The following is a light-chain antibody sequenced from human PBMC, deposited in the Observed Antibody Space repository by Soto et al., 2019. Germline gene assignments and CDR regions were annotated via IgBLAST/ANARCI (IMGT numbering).Light chain of an antibody. CDR3: QHYGSSPT. Sequence: EIVLTQSPGTLSLSPGERATLSCRASQSVSSSYLAWYQQKPGQAPRLLIYGASSRATGIPDRFSGSGSGTDSTLTISRLQPDDSAVYYCQHYGSSPTFGQGTKVDIK. V-gene: IGKV3-20*01. J-gene: IGKJ1*01. CDR1: QSVSSSY. CDR2: GAS.